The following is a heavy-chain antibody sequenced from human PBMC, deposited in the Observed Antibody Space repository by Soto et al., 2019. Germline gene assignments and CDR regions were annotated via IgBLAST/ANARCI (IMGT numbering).Heavy chain of an antibody. CDR1: GFTFRSYW. Sequence: GGSLRLSCAASGFTFRSYWMQWVRQAPGKGLVWVSWINSDGSSTSYADSVKGRFTISRDNAKNSLYLQINSLRAEDTAVYYCARDSAMIYGGVDYWGQGTLVTVSS. D-gene: IGHD4-17*01. J-gene: IGHJ4*02. CDR2: INSDGSST. V-gene: IGHV3-74*01. CDR3: ARDSAMIYGGVDY.